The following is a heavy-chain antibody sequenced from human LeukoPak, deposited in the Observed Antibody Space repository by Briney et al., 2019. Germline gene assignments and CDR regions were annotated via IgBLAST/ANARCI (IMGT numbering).Heavy chain of an antibody. Sequence: SETLSLTCSVSGDSLSSSSYYWGWIRQPPGKGLEWIRSIYYSRSTYYNPSLKSRVNISVDTSNNQFSLKLTSVTGADTAVHYCARDRAAGIKGVDWFDPWGQGTLVTVSS. CDR1: GDSLSSSSYY. D-gene: IGHD6-13*01. CDR2: IYYSRST. CDR3: ARDRAAGIKGVDWFDP. J-gene: IGHJ5*02. V-gene: IGHV4-39*07.